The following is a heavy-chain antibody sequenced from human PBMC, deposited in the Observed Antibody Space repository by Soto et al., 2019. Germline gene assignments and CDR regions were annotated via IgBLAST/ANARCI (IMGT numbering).Heavy chain of an antibody. D-gene: IGHD3-10*01. V-gene: IGHV3-23*01. CDR2: IDGSGGTT. CDR3: AKNSGWFNT. CDR1: GFPFSSTD. Sequence: AGSLRLSCAASGFPFSSTDMTWVRQAPGKGLDWVSTIDGSGGTTYYADSVKGRFTISRDNSMNTVYLQMNSLRADDTALYYCAKNSGWFNTWGQGALVTV. J-gene: IGHJ5*02.